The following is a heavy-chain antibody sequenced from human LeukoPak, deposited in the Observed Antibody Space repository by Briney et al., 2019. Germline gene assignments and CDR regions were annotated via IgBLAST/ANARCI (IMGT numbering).Heavy chain of an antibody. CDR2: INTDGSEI. CDR1: GFTFSTSW. V-gene: IGHV3-7*01. D-gene: IGHD4-11*01. J-gene: IGHJ1*01. Sequence: GGSLRLSCAASGFTFSTSWMSWVRQAPGKGLEWVADINTDGSEIYYADSVKGRFTLSRDNAKNSLYLQMNSLRAEDTAIYYCATYSRLNAREFQCWGPGTLVTVS. CDR3: ATYSRLNAREFQC.